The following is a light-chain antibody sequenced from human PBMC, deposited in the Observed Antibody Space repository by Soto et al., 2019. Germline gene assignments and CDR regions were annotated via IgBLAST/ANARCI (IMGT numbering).Light chain of an antibody. CDR2: DAS. CDR3: QQYKSYSS. J-gene: IGKJ2*01. V-gene: IGKV1-5*01. CDR1: QSINDW. Sequence: DIQMTQSPSTLSASVGDRVTITCRASQSINDWLAWYQQKPGKAPKILISDASTLETGVPSRFSGSGSGTEFTLTFSSLQPDYFATYYCQQYKSYSSVVQGTKLEIK.